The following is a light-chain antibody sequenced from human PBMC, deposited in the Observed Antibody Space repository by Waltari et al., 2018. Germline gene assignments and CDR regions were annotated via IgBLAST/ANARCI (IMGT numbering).Light chain of an antibody. V-gene: IGLV1-40*01. CDR3: QSYDSGLGGSWV. J-gene: IGLJ3*02. CDR2: GSM. CDR1: SSHTGPYA. Sequence: QSVLTQPPSVSGALGDRVPLSCTGRSSHTGPYAVPWYQQFPGTAPKLLIYGSMNRASGVPDRFSASTSGVSASLAITGLQAEDEADYYCQSYDSGLGGSWVFGGGTKLTVL.